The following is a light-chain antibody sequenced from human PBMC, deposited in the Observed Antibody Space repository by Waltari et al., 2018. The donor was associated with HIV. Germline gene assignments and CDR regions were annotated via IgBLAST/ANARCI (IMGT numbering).Light chain of an antibody. CDR2: DDS. CDR3: QVWDSSSAHVV. V-gene: IGLV3-21*02. CDR1: SIGTKS. Sequence: SSVLTQPPSVSAAPGPTARITCGGTSIGTKSVHWYQQKPVQAPVLVVYDDSDRPSGIPERFSGSNSGNTATLTINRVEAGDEADYYCQVWDSSSAHVVFGGGTKLTVL. J-gene: IGLJ2*01.